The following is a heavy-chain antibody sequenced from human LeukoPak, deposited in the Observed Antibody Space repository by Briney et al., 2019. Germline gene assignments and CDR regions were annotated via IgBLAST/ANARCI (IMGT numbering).Heavy chain of an antibody. Sequence: PSETLSLTCAVYGGSFSGYYWSWIRQPPGKVLEWIGEINHSGSTNYNPSLKSRVTISVDTSKNQLSLKLSSVTAADTAVYYCARSGVGASRFDYWGQGTLVTVSS. CDR2: INHSGST. J-gene: IGHJ4*02. CDR1: GGSFSGYY. V-gene: IGHV4-34*01. CDR3: ARSGVGASRFDY. D-gene: IGHD1-26*01.